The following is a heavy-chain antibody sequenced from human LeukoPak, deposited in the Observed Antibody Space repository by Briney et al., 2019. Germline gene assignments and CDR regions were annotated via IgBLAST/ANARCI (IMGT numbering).Heavy chain of an antibody. CDR2: INWNGGST. D-gene: IGHD5-18*01. Sequence: PGGSLRLSCAASGFTFDDYEMSWVRQAPGKGLEWVSGINWNGGSTGYADSVKGRFTISRDNSKSSLYLQMNSLRTEDTALYFCAKAKYSASKDSDYWGQGALVTVSS. J-gene: IGHJ4*02. V-gene: IGHV3-20*04. CDR1: GFTFDDYE. CDR3: AKAKYSASKDSDY.